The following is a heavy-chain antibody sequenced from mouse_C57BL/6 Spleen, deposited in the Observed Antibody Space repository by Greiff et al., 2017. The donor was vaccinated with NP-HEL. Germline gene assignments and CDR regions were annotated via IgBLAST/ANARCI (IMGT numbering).Heavy chain of an antibody. Sequence: EVQGVESGEGLVKPGGSLKLSCAASGFTFSSYAMSWVRQTPEKRLEWVAYISSGGDYIYYADTVKGRFTISRDNARNTLYLQMSSLKSEDTAMYYCTRAGNGNYERYFDVWGTGTTVTVSS. V-gene: IGHV5-9-1*02. D-gene: IGHD2-1*01. CDR3: TRAGNGNYERYFDV. CDR2: ISSGGDYI. J-gene: IGHJ1*03. CDR1: GFTFSSYA.